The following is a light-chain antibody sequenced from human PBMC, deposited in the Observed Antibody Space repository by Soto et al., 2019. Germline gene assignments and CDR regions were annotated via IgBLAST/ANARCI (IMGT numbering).Light chain of an antibody. CDR1: SIGSKR. V-gene: IGLV3-21*02. CDR2: DDS. Sequence: SYELTQPPSVSVAPGQTARITCGGNSIGSKRVHWYQQKPDQAPVLAVYDDSDRPSGIPERFSGSNSVNTATLTIIRVEAGDEADYYCQVWDGSRDHVVFGGGTKRTVL. CDR3: QVWDGSRDHVV. J-gene: IGLJ2*01.